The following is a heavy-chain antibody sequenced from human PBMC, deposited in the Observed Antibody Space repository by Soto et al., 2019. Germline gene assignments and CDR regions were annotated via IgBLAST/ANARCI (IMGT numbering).Heavy chain of an antibody. Sequence: QVQLVQSGAEEKKPGASVKVSCKASGYTFINYAIHWVRQAPGQRLEWMGWINAGNGDTKYSQKFQGRVTITRDTSANTAYMELSGVRSEGTAVYYCARGGAGYYFDYWGQGTLVTVSS. CDR1: GYTFINYA. J-gene: IGHJ4*02. CDR3: ARGGAGYYFDY. CDR2: INAGNGDT. V-gene: IGHV1-3*05. D-gene: IGHD2-15*01.